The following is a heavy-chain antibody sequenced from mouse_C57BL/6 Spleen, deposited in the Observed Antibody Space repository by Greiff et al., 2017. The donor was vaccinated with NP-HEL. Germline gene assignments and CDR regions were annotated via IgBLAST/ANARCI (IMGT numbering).Heavy chain of an antibody. CDR2: IRNKANNHAT. J-gene: IGHJ2*01. V-gene: IGHV6-6*01. CDR1: GFTFSDAW. Sequence: EVKVEESGGGLVQPGGSMKLSCAASGFTFSDAWMDWVRQSPEKGLEWVAEIRNKANNHATYYAESVKGRFTISRDDSKSRVYLQMNSLRAEDTGIYYCTLKSPYYYGDYWGQGTTLTVSS. CDR3: TLKSPYYYGDY. D-gene: IGHD1-1*01.